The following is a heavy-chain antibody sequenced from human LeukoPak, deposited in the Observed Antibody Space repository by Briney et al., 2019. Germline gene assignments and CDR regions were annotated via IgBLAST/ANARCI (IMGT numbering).Heavy chain of an antibody. CDR1: GFTFSSYS. CDR2: ISSSSSYI. CDR3: ASGGRGDYFDY. J-gene: IGHJ4*02. D-gene: IGHD5-24*01. V-gene: IGHV3-21*01. Sequence: PGGALRLSCAASGFTFSSYSMNWVRPAPGTGLEWVSSISSSSSYIYYADTVKGRFTISRDNAKNSLYLQMNSLRAEDTAVYYCASGGRGDYFDYWGQGTLVTVSS.